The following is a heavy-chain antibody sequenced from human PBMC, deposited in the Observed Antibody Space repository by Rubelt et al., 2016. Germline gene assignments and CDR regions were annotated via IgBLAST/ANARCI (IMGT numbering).Heavy chain of an antibody. V-gene: IGHV4-59*12. D-gene: IGHD2-15*01. Sequence: PGEGLEWIGIMSYSGNTNYNPSLKSRVTMSVDTSKNQFSLRLSSVTAADTAVYYCATPMYCSGGRCYLGFDSWGQGTLVTVSS. CDR3: ATPMYCSGGRCYLGFDS. CDR2: MSYSGNT. J-gene: IGHJ4*02.